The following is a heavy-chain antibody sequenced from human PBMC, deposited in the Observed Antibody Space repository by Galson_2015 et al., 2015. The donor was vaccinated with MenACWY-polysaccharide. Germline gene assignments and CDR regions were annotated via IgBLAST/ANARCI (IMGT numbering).Heavy chain of an antibody. D-gene: IGHD6-19*01. J-gene: IGHJ4*02. V-gene: IGHV1-8*01. CDR2: MNPNSGNT. CDR3: ARGIAPDWIAVAKVLNDY. CDR1: GYTFTSYD. Sequence: SVKVSCKASGYTFTSYDINWVRQATGQGLEWMGWMNPNSGNTGYPQKFQGRVTMTRNTSISTAYMELSSLRSEDTAVYYCARGIAPDWIAVAKVLNDYWCQGTRVTGSS.